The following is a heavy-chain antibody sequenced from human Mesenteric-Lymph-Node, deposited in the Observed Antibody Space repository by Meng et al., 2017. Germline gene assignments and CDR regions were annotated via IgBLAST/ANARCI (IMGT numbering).Heavy chain of an antibody. CDR2: IIHGGSP. V-gene: IGHV4-34*12. J-gene: IGHJ4*02. CDR1: GGSLSGAY. CDR3: ARSRYYDSRLVDY. D-gene: IGHD3-22*01. Sequence: QVQIQQWGEGLLKPSEPLSLTCAVNGGSLSGAYWNWIRQPPGKGLEWIGEIIHGGSPSYNPSLKSRVTISIDTSKNQFSLKLSSVTAADTAVYYCARSRYYDSRLVDYWGQGTLVTVSS.